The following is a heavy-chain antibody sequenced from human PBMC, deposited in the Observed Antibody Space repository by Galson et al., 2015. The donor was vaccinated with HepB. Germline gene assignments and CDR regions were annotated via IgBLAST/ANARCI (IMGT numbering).Heavy chain of an antibody. V-gene: IGHV2-70*04. J-gene: IGHJ4*02. D-gene: IGHD6-19*01. Sequence: PALVKPTQTLTLTCTFSGFSLSTSGMRVSWIRQPPGKALEWLARIDWDDDKLYSTSLKARLTISKDTSKNQVVLTMTDMDPVDTAMYYCARVRGREQWLVLDYWGQGTLVTVSS. CDR3: ARVRGREQWLVLDY. CDR2: IDWDDDK. CDR1: GFSLSTSGMR.